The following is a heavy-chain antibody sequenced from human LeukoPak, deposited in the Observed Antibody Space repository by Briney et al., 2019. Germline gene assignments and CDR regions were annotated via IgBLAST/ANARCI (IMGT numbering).Heavy chain of an antibody. J-gene: IGHJ4*02. CDR1: GFTFSSYG. CDR3: ATMTTIDY. D-gene: IGHD3-22*01. CDR2: ISYDGSNK. V-gene: IGHV3-30*03. Sequence: GGSLRLSCAASGFTFSSYGMHWVRQAPGKGLEWVAVISYDGSNKYYADSVKGRFTISRDNSKNTLYLQMNSLRAEDTAVYYCATMTTIDYWGRGTLATVSS.